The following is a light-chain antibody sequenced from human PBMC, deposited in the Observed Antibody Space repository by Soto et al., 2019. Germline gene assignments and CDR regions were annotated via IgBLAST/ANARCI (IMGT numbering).Light chain of an antibody. CDR2: GAS. J-gene: IGKJ2*01. V-gene: IGKV3-15*01. Sequence: EVVMTQSPATLSVSPGERATLSCRASQSVSSNLAWYQQKPGQAPRLLIYGASTRATGIPARFSGSGSGTEFTLTISSLQSEDFAVYYCQHYNNWPPDTFGQGTKVDIK. CDR1: QSVSSN. CDR3: QHYNNWPPDT.